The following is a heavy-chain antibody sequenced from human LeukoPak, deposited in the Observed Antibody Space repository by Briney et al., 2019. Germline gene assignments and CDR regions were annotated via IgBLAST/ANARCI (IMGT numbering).Heavy chain of an antibody. J-gene: IGHJ6*02. CDR2: IWYDGSNK. CDR1: GFTFSSYG. V-gene: IGHV3-33*01. Sequence: PGRSLRLSCAVSGFTFSSYGMHWVRQAPGKGLEWVAVIWYDGSNKYYADSVKGRFTISRDNSKNTLYLQMNSLRAEDTAVYYCARGSRFGIVVVVAAGGMDVWGQGTTVTVSS. D-gene: IGHD2-15*01. CDR3: ARGSRFGIVVVVAAGGMDV.